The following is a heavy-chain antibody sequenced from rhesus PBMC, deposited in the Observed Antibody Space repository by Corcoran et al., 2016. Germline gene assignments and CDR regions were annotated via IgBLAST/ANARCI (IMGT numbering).Heavy chain of an antibody. D-gene: IGHD6-25*01. CDR1: GFTFSSSA. CDR3: ALYSGSWNSGGFDY. Sequence: EVQLVESGGGLVQPGGSLRLSCAASGFTFSSSAMHWVRQASGIGLEWVGRIRSKSNSYETGYAASVKGRLTISRDDSKNTEYLQMNSLKTEDTAVYYCALYSGSWNSGGFDYWGQGVLVTVSS. V-gene: IGHV3-118*01. CDR2: IRSKSNSYET. J-gene: IGHJ4*01.